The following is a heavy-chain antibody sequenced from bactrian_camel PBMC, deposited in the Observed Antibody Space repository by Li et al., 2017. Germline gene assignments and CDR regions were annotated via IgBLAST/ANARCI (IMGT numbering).Heavy chain of an antibody. CDR2: IRRRDGSL. Sequence: HVQLVESGGGSVQAGGSLRLSCATTIVNYCVGWYRQAPGKECELVSRIRRRDGSLYYSDSVKGRFDISQDNAENTIYLQMNSLSLTTRPCIIVRQIGGTGYYYASPTVRRKYNPRMDTGAKGPRSPSP. V-gene: IGHV3S60*01. J-gene: IGHJ4*01. CDR1: IVNYC. D-gene: IGHD2*01. CDR3: RQIGGTGYYYASPTVRRKYNPRMDT.